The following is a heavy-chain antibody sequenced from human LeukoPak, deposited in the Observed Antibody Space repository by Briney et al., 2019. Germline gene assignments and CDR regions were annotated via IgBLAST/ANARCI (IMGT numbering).Heavy chain of an antibody. J-gene: IGHJ1*01. Sequence: SETLSLTCAVYGGSFSGYYWSWIRQPPGKGLEWIGEINHSGSTNYNPSLKSRVTISVDTSKNQFSLKLSSVTAADTAVYYCASLSTSVEYFQHWGQGTLVTVSS. CDR1: GGSFSGYY. CDR3: ASLSTSVEYFQH. V-gene: IGHV4-34*01. CDR2: INHSGST. D-gene: IGHD5/OR15-5a*01.